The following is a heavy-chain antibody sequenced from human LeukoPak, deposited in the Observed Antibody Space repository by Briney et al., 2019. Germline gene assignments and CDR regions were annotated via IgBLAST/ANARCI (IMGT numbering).Heavy chain of an antibody. CDR2: ISAYNGNT. Sequence: ASVKVSCKASGYPFDNFGLTWVRQAPGQGLEWMSWISAYNGNTHYAQKFRGRLTMTTDTSTTTAYLELRSLKSDDTAVYYCARDRLGGDLTGESLYWGQGTLVTVSS. J-gene: IGHJ4*02. CDR1: GYPFDNFG. D-gene: IGHD4-17*01. CDR3: ARDRLGGDLTGESLY. V-gene: IGHV1-18*01.